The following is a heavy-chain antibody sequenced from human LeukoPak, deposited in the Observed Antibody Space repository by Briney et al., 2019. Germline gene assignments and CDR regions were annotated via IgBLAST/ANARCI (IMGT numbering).Heavy chain of an antibody. Sequence: SETLSLTCTVSGGSISSRSHHWGWIRQPPGKGLEWIGNIYYSGSTFYNPSLKSRVTISVDTSQEQFSLKLSSVTAADTAVYYCAREGWGYNDGRGSFDYWGQGTLVTVSS. CDR2: IYYSGST. D-gene: IGHD3-22*01. CDR1: GGSISSRSHH. CDR3: AREGWGYNDGRGSFDY. V-gene: IGHV4-39*02. J-gene: IGHJ4*02.